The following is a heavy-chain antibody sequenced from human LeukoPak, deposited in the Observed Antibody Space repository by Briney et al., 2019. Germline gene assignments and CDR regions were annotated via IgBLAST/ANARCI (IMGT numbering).Heavy chain of an antibody. D-gene: IGHD3-10*01. CDR1: GFTFSSYW. J-gene: IGHJ4*02. Sequence: PGGSLRLSCAASGFTFSSYWMSWVRQAPGKGLEWVANIKQDGREKYSVDSVEGLSPISRDNDKNSLYQQMTLLRAEDRAVYCCLVTTRSRGFAYWGQGTLVTVSP. CDR2: IKQDGREK. CDR3: LVTTRSRGFAY. V-gene: IGHV3-7*01.